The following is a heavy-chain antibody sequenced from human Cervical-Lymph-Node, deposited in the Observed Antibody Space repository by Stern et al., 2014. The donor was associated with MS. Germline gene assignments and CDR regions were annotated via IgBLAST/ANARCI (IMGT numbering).Heavy chain of an antibody. CDR1: GYTFNTSS. CDR3: AREHTAMAFDY. D-gene: IGHD5-18*01. V-gene: IGHV1-46*02. Sequence: VQLVESGAGLKKPGASVKVSCKASGYTFNTSSLHWVRQAPGQGLEWVGKIDPNDGSTTFARKFQGRATLTRDTSTRKVHMELSDLRSEDTAVYYCAREHTAMAFDYWGQGTLLTVSS. J-gene: IGHJ4*02. CDR2: IDPNDGST.